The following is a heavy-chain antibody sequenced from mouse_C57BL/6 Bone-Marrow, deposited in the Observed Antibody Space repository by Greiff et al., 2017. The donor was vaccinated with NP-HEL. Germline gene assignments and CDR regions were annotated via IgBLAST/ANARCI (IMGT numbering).Heavy chain of an antibody. CDR2: IHPNSGST. J-gene: IGHJ3*01. Sequence: VQLQQPGAELVKPGASVKLSCKASGYTFTSYWMHWVKQRPGQGLEWIGMIHPNSGSTNYNEKFKSKATLTVDKSSSTAYMQLSSLTSEDSAVYYCARSRYYDYDVGFAYWGQGTLVTVSA. CDR3: ARSRYYDYDVGFAY. V-gene: IGHV1-64*01. CDR1: GYTFTSYW. D-gene: IGHD2-4*01.